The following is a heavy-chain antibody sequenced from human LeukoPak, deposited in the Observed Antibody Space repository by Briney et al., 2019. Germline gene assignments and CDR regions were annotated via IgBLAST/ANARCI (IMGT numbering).Heavy chain of an antibody. Sequence: SETLSLTCAVYGGSFSGYYWSWIRQPPGKGLEWIGEINHSGSTNYNPSLKRRVTISVDTSKNQFSLKLSSVTAADTAVYYCARGAVVPAAPYNWFDPWGQGTLVTVSS. D-gene: IGHD2-2*01. V-gene: IGHV4-34*01. CDR3: ARGAVVPAAPYNWFDP. J-gene: IGHJ5*02. CDR2: INHSGST. CDR1: GGSFSGYY.